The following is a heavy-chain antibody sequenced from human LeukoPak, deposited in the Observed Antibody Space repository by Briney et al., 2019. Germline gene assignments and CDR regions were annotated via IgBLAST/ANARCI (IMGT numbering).Heavy chain of an antibody. D-gene: IGHD2-8*01. J-gene: IGHJ5*01. V-gene: IGHV3-23*01. CDR1: GFTFSSYA. CDR3: VKNGVRSLFTVYNWFDS. Sequence: PGGSLRLSCAASGFTFSSYAMNWVRQAPGKGLEWVSGVSGDGAGMYYADSVKGRFTVSRDNSENTLSLQMDILRAEDTAVYYCVKNGVRSLFTVYNWFDSWGQGTLVTVSS. CDR2: VSGDGAGM.